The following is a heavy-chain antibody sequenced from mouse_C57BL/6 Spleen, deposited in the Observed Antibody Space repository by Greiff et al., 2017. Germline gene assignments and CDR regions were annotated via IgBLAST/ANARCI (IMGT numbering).Heavy chain of an antibody. CDR3: ARPMVTTSWFAC. V-gene: IGHV5-17*01. J-gene: IGHJ3*01. Sequence: EVMLVESGGGLVKPGGSLKLSCAASGFTFSDYGMHWVRQAPEKGLEWVAYISSGSSTIYYADTVKGRFTISRDNAKNTLFLQMTSLRSEDTAMYYCARPMVTTSWFACWGQGTLVTVSA. D-gene: IGHD2-2*01. CDR2: ISSGSSTI. CDR1: GFTFSDYG.